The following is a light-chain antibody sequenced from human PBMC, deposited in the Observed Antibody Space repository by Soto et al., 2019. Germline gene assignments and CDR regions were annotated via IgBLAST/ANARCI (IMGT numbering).Light chain of an antibody. Sequence: EIVLTQSPATLSLSPGERATLSCRASQSVIRSLAWYQQKPGQAPRLLIFDASNRATGIPARFSGSGSGTDFTLTISSLESEDFAGYYCQQCTNGVTFGQGTRLAIK. CDR2: DAS. CDR3: QQCTNGVT. J-gene: IGKJ5*01. V-gene: IGKV3-11*01. CDR1: QSVIRS.